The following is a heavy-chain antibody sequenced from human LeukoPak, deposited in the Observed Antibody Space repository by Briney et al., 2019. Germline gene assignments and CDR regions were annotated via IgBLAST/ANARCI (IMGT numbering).Heavy chain of an antibody. Sequence: ASVKVSCKASGYTFTSYDINWVRQATGQGLEWMGWMNPNSGNTGYAQKLQGRVTITRNTSISTAYMELSSLRSEDTAVYYCARGNSLIRTRGWFDPWGQGTLVTDSS. D-gene: IGHD3-16*01. V-gene: IGHV1-8*03. CDR1: GYTFTSYD. J-gene: IGHJ5*02. CDR2: MNPNSGNT. CDR3: ARGNSLIRTRGWFDP.